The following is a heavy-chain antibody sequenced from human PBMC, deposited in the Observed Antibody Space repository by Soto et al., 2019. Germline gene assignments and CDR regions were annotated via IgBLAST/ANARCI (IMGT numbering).Heavy chain of an antibody. Sequence: PGGSLRLSCAASGFTVSSNFMNWVRQAPGNGLEWVSVIYSGGSTYYADSVKGRFTISRDKSKNTLYLQMNSLRAEDTAVYYCAREGYGMDVWGQGTTVTASS. CDR3: AREGYGMDV. CDR2: IYSGGST. J-gene: IGHJ6*02. V-gene: IGHV3-53*01. CDR1: GFTVSSNF.